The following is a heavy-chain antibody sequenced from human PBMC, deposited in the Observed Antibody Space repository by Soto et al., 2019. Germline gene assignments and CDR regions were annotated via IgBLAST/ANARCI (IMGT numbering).Heavy chain of an antibody. CDR3: PRDLSAAGLDY. J-gene: IGHJ4*02. Sequence: SLNVDWKPAGYRMTIYYIHWVRQAPGQGLECMGIINPSGGSTSYAQKFQGRVTMTRDTSTSTVYMELSSLRSEDTAVYYCPRDLSAAGLDYWGQATLVTVSS. D-gene: IGHD6-13*01. CDR1: GYRMTIYY. V-gene: IGHV1-46*01. CDR2: INPSGGST.